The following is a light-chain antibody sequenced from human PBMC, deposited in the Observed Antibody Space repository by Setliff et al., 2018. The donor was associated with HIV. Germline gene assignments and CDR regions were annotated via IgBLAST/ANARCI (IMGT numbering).Light chain of an antibody. CDR1: SSDVGSSDF. CDR3: ASYRPNDLGV. CDR2: DVS. V-gene: IGLV2-14*03. Sequence: QSALVQPASVSGSPGQSVTVSCTGTSSDVGSSDFVSWYQQLPGKAPKLLIYDVSYRPSGVSHRSSGSKSGNTASLTISGLQSEDEADYYCASYRPNDLGVFGTGTKVTVL. J-gene: IGLJ1*01.